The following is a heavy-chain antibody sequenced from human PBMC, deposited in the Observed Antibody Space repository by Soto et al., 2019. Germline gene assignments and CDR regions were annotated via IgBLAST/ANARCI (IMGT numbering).Heavy chain of an antibody. CDR2: ISSSGGIK. Sequence: QVQLVESGGGLVKPGGSLRLSCVASGITFGDYYMTWVRQAPGKGLEWLSYISSSGGIKYYAYSVKGRFTISRDNGKNSLYMQMNSLRVDDTAVYYCARDHHEQMSVTWWGQGTLVTVSS. V-gene: IGHV3-11*01. CDR1: GITFGDYY. J-gene: IGHJ4*02. CDR3: ARDHHEQMSVTW. D-gene: IGHD3-16*02.